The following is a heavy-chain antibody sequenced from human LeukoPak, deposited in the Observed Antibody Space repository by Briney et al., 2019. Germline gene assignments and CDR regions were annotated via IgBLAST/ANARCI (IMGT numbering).Heavy chain of an antibody. CDR2: IIPIFGTA. CDR1: GGTFSSYA. CDR3: ARDVLEVVTGENFDY. D-gene: IGHD4-23*01. J-gene: IGHJ4*02. Sequence: SVKVSCKASGGTFSSYAISWVRQAPGQGLEWMGGIIPIFGTANYAQKFQGRVTITTDESTSTAYMELSSLRSDDTAVYYCARDVLEVVTGENFDYWGQGTLVTVSS. V-gene: IGHV1-69*05.